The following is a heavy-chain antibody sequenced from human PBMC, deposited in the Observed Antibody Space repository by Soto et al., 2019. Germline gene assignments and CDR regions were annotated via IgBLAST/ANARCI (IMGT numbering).Heavy chain of an antibody. CDR3: ARDALSGYDFFGIVFDY. D-gene: IGHD5-12*01. Sequence: GGSLRLSCAASGFTFSSYWMSWVRQAPGKGLEWVANIKQDGSEKYYVDSVKGRFTISRDNAKNSLYLQMNSLRAEDTAVYYCARDALSGYDFFGIVFDYWGQGTLVTVSS. CDR2: IKQDGSEK. J-gene: IGHJ4*02. CDR1: GFTFSSYW. V-gene: IGHV3-7*01.